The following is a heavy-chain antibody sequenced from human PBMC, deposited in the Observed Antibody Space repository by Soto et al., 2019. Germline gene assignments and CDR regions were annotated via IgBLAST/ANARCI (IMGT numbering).Heavy chain of an antibody. Sequence: QVQLVQSGAEVKKPGSSVKVSCKASGGTFSSYAISWVRQAPGQGLEWMGGIIPIFGTANYAQKFPGRVTITAGESTTAASTELSSLRSEDTAVYYCARDSGGYVGRFDGMDVWGQGTTVTVSS. D-gene: IGHD5-12*01. CDR1: GGTFSSYA. CDR3: ARDSGGYVGRFDGMDV. CDR2: IIPIFGTA. V-gene: IGHV1-69*01. J-gene: IGHJ6*02.